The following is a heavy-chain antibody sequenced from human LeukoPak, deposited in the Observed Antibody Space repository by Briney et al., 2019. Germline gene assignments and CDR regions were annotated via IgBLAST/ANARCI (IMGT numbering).Heavy chain of an antibody. CDR3: ARSARTDYYFGY. CDR2: ISSSSSYI. Sequence: PGRSLRLSCAASGFTFSSYSMNWVRQAPGKGLEWVSSISSSSSYIYYADSVKGRFTISRDNAKNSLYLQMNSLRAEDTALYYWARSARTDYYFGYWGQGTLVTVSS. CDR1: GFTFSSYS. J-gene: IGHJ4*02. V-gene: IGHV3-21*04. D-gene: IGHD3/OR15-3a*01.